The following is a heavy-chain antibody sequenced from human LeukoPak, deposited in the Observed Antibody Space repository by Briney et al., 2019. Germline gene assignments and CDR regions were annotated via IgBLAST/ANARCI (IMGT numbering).Heavy chain of an antibody. CDR1: GGSISSGGYY. Sequence: PSETLSLTCTVSGGSISSGGYYWSWIRQPPGKGLEWIGYIHHSGSTYYNPSLKSQVTISVDRSKNQFSLKLSSVTAADTAVYYCARGGSAVTTVMDYWGQGTLVTVSS. CDR3: ARGGSAVTTVMDY. D-gene: IGHD4-17*01. CDR2: IHHSGST. V-gene: IGHV4-30-2*01. J-gene: IGHJ4*02.